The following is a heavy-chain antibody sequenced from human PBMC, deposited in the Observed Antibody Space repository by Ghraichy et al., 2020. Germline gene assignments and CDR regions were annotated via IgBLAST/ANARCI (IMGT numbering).Heavy chain of an antibody. CDR2: INHSGST. D-gene: IGHD5-12*01. V-gene: IGHV4-34*01. Sequence: SETLSLTCAVYGGSFSGYYWSWIRQPPGKGLEWIGEINHSGSTNYNPSLKSRVTISVDTSKNQFSLKLSSVTAADTAVYYCARRRNRGYSGYLDGYFDYWGQGTLVTVSS. J-gene: IGHJ4*02. CDR1: GGSFSGYY. CDR3: ARRRNRGYSGYLDGYFDY.